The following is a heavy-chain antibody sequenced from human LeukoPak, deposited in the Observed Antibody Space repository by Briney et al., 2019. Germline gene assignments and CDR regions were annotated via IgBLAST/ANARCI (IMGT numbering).Heavy chain of an antibody. CDR2: IYYSGST. CDR1: GGSISSGGYY. V-gene: IGHV4-31*03. D-gene: IGHD3-22*01. J-gene: IGHJ4*02. Sequence: PSETLSLTCTVSGGSISSGGYYWSWIRQHPGKGLEWIGYIYYSGSTYYNPSLKSRVTISVDTSKNQFSLKLSSVTAADTAVYYCARYYDSSGSFDFWGQGTLVAVSS. CDR3: ARYYDSSGSFDF.